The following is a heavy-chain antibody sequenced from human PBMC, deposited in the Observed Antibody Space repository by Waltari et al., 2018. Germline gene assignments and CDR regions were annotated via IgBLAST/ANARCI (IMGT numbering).Heavy chain of an antibody. CDR2: VDWDDRK. CDR3: ARMSPGSYYFDS. J-gene: IGHJ4*02. CDR1: GFSLATSGMR. Sequence: QVNLRESGPALVKPTETLTLTCTVSGFSLATSGMRVSWIRQAPGKALEWLGRVDWDDRKFYSTSLEGRLTISKASSKSQVVLTMTNMAPKDSATYYCARMSPGSYYFDSWGRGIQVPVSS. V-gene: IGHV2-70*04. D-gene: IGHD3-10*01.